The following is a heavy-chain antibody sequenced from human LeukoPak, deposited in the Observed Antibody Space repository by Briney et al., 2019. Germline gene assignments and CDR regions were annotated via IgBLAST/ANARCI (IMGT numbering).Heavy chain of an antibody. J-gene: IGHJ4*02. CDR2: ISGSGAST. CDR3: AKQRSEVPVAAANY. CDR1: GFTFSSYA. V-gene: IGHV3-23*01. Sequence: GGSLRLSCATSGFTFSSYAMSWVRQAPGKGLEWVSGISGSGASTYYEDSVKGRFTISRDNSKDTLYLQMNSLRVEDTAVYYCAKQRSEVPVAAANYWGQGSLVTVSS. D-gene: IGHD2-2*01.